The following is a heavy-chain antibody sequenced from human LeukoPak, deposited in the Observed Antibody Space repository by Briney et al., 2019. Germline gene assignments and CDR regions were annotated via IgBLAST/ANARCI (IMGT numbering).Heavy chain of an antibody. D-gene: IGHD3-10*01. V-gene: IGHV1-69*13. CDR1: GGTLGSYA. Sequence: ASVKVSCKASGGTLGSYAISWVRQAPGQGLEWMGGIIPIFGTANYAQKFQGRVTITADESTSTVYMELSSLRSEDTAVYYCARDSGNYHYDMDVWGQGTTVIVSS. CDR2: IIPIFGTA. J-gene: IGHJ6*02. CDR3: ARDSGNYHYDMDV.